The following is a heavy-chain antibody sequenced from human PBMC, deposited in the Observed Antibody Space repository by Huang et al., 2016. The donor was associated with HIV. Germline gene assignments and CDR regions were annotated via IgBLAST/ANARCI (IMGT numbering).Heavy chain of an antibody. CDR3: ATGPRGSGSFN. CDR1: GGTFSSYV. CDR2: ITPIFDKT. J-gene: IGHJ4*02. V-gene: IGHV1-69*01. Sequence: QVQLVQSGAEVKKPGSSVKVSCKASGGTFSSYVISWVRQAPGQGLGGMGVITPIFDKTNYAQKFQGRVTIIADESTRTAYMEMSSLRPEDTATYYCATGPRGSGSFNWGQGTLVIVSS. D-gene: IGHD1-26*01.